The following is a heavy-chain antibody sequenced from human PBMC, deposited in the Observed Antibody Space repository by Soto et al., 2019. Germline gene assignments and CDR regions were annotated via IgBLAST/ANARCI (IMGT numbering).Heavy chain of an antibody. Sequence: QVQLQESGPGLVKPPETLSLTCTVSGGSISTYYWSWIRQPPGKGLEWIGWIYYSGSASSNPFLKRRVTMSVDASKNQFSLKLSSVTATDTAMYFCARHIYGDHDYFDSWGQGTLVTVSS. D-gene: IGHD4-17*01. J-gene: IGHJ4*02. CDR1: GGSISTYY. V-gene: IGHV4-59*08. CDR3: ARHIYGDHDYFDS. CDR2: IYYSGSA.